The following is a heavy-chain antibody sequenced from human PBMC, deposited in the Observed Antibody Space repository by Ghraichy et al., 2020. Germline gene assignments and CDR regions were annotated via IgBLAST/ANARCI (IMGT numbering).Heavy chain of an antibody. CDR2: IWYDGSNK. V-gene: IGHV3-33*01. J-gene: IGHJ3*02. CDR1: GFTFSSYG. CDR3: ARDDYGGNSNI. Sequence: LSLTCAASGFTFSSYGMHWVRQAPGKGLEWVAVIWYDGSNKYYADSVKGRFTISRDNSKNTLYLQMNSLRAEDTAVYYCARDDYGGNSNIWGQGTMVTVSS. D-gene: IGHD4-23*01.